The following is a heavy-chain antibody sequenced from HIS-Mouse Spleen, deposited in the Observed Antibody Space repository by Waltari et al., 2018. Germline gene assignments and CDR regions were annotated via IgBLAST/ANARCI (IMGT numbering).Heavy chain of an antibody. V-gene: IGHV1-8*01. Sequence: QVQLVQSGAGVKKPGASVKVSCKVSGYTFTSYDINWVRQALGQRLEWMGWMNPNSGNTGYAQKFQGRVTMTRNTSISTAYMELSSLRSEDTAVYYCARSDIVVVVAAPSRYFDLWGRGTLVTVSS. CDR3: ARSDIVVVVAAPSRYFDL. CDR2: MNPNSGNT. CDR1: GYTFTSYD. D-gene: IGHD2-15*01. J-gene: IGHJ2*01.